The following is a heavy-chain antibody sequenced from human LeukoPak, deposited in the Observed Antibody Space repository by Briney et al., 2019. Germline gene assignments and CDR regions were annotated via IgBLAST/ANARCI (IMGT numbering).Heavy chain of an antibody. Sequence: GGSLRLSCAASGYSFANYGMSWVRQAPGKGLEWVSNIVNSGGNTYYADSVKGRFTISGDNSKNTVYLEINGLRVEDTAVYYCAKDRVHYGSGSDYWGQGTLVTVSS. D-gene: IGHD3-10*01. CDR2: IVNSGGNT. V-gene: IGHV3-23*01. CDR1: GYSFANYG. CDR3: AKDRVHYGSGSDY. J-gene: IGHJ4*02.